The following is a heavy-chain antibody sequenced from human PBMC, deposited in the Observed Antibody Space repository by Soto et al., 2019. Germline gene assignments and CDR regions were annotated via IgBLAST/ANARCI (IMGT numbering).Heavy chain of an antibody. CDR1: GGSFSGYY. D-gene: IGHD6-6*01. V-gene: IGHV4-34*01. Sequence: GTLSLTCAVYGGSFSGYYWRWIRQPPGKGLEWIGEINHSGSTNYNPSLKSRVTISVDTSKNQFSLKLSSVTAADTAVYYCARSLAARAYYGMDVWGQGTTVTVSS. CDR2: INHSGST. CDR3: ARSLAARAYYGMDV. J-gene: IGHJ6*02.